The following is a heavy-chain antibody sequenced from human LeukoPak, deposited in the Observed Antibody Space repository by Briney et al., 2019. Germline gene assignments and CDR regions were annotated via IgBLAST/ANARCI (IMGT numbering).Heavy chain of an antibody. D-gene: IGHD6-6*01. CDR2: INHSGST. V-gene: IGHV4-34*01. CDR1: GGSFSGYY. J-gene: IGHJ5*02. Sequence: PSETLSLTCAVYGGSFSGYYWSWIRQPPGKGLEWIGEINHSGSTNYNPSLKSRVTISVDTSKNQFSLKLSSVTAADTAVYYCARKEYSSWNWFDPWGQGTLVTVSS. CDR3: ARKEYSSWNWFDP.